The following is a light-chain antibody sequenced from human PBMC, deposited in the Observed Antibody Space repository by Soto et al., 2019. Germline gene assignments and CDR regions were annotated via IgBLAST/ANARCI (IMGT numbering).Light chain of an antibody. CDR3: QQYNNYWT. CDR2: DAS. V-gene: IGKV1-5*01. Sequence: DIPMTQSPSTLSASVGDRVTITCRASQSIVGWLAWYQQKPGKAPKLLIFDASSLESGAPSRFSGSGSATEFTLTISSLQPDDFATYYCQQYNNYWTFGQGTKVEIK. J-gene: IGKJ1*01. CDR1: QSIVGW.